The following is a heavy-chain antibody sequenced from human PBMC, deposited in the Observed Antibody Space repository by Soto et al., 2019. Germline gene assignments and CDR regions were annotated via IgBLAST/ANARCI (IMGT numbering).Heavy chain of an antibody. D-gene: IGHD1-26*01. CDR2: IYWDDAK. CDR3: AHAFGGRSLY. V-gene: IGHV2-5*02. J-gene: IGHJ4*02. CDR1: GFALSTSRVG. Sequence: QITLKESGPTLVKHTQTLTLTCTFSGFALSTSRVGVGWIRQPPGKALEGLAVIYWDDAKTYRPSLKSRLTITKDTSKNQVALTLTNMDPVDTATYYCAHAFGGRSLYWGQGTLVTVSS.